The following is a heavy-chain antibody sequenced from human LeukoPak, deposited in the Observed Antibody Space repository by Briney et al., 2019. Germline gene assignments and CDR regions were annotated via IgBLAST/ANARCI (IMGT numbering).Heavy chain of an antibody. CDR3: ARQTGYNNNWPVRYFDF. D-gene: IGHD6-13*01. CDR2: IYPGDSDT. J-gene: IGHJ4*02. V-gene: IGHV5-51*01. CDR1: GYSFTSYW. Sequence: GESLKISCKGSGYSFTSYWIGWVRQMPGKGLEWMGIIYPGDSDTRYSPSFQGQVTISADKSISTAYLQWSSLKASDTAMYYCARQTGYNNNWPVRYFDFWGQGTLVTVSS.